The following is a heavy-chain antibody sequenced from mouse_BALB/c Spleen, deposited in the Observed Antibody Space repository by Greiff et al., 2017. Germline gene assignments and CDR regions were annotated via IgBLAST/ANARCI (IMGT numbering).Heavy chain of an antibody. D-gene: IGHD2-3*01. V-gene: IGHV5-6-5*01. J-gene: IGHJ2*01. CDR3: ARSPLYDGFYFDY. CDR2: ISSGGST. CDR1: GFTFSSYA. Sequence: DVHLVESGGGLVKPGGSLKLSCAASGFTFSSYAMSWVRQTPEKRLEWVASISSGGSTYYPDSVKGRFTISRDNARNILYLQMSSLRSEDTAMYYCARSPLYDGFYFDYWGQGTTLTVSS.